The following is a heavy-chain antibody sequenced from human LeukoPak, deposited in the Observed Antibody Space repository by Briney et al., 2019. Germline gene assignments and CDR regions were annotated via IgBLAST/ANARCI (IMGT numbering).Heavy chain of an antibody. D-gene: IGHD3-22*01. CDR1: GGSISSYY. CDR2: IYTTGST. Sequence: SETQSLTCTVSGGSISSYYWSWIRQPAGKGLEWIGRIYTTGSTNYNPSLKSRVTMSVDTSKNQFSLKLNSVTAADTAVYYCARDSSGYPNWFDPWGQGTLVTVSS. J-gene: IGHJ5*02. V-gene: IGHV4-4*07. CDR3: ARDSSGYPNWFDP.